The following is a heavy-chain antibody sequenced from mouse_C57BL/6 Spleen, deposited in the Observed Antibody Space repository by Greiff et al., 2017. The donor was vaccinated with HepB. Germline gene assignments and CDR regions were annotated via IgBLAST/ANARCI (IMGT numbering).Heavy chain of an antibody. CDR3: ARRDSSGSGAY. V-gene: IGHV1-72*01. CDR1: GYTFTSYW. D-gene: IGHD3-2*02. Sequence: QVQLKQPGAELVKPGASVKLSCKASGYTFTSYWMHWVKQRPGRGLEWIGRIDPNSGGTKYNEKFKSKATLTVDKPSSTAYMQLSSLTSEDSAVYYCARRDSSGSGAYWGQGTLVTVSA. J-gene: IGHJ3*01. CDR2: IDPNSGGT.